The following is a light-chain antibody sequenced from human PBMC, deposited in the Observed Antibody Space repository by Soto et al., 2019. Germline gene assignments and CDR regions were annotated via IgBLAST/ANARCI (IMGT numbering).Light chain of an antibody. CDR1: SSDVGGYKY. CDR3: SSYGGSNNFV. J-gene: IGLJ1*01. Sequence: QSVLTQPPSATGSPGQSVTISCTGTSSDVGGYKYVSWYQQHPGKAPKLMIYEVSKRPSGFPDRFSGSKSGNTASLTVSGLKAEDEADYYCSSYGGSNNFVFGTGTKVTVL. CDR2: EVS. V-gene: IGLV2-8*01.